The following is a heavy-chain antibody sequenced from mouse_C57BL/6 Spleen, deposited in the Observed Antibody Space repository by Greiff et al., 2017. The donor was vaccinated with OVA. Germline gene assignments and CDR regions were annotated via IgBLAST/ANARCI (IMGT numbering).Heavy chain of an antibody. CDR2: IFPGSGST. CDR1: GYTFTDYY. D-gene: IGHD1-1*01. CDR3: ARSEYYGSSYFYAMDY. J-gene: IGHJ4*01. V-gene: IGHV1-75*01. Sequence: QVQLQQSGPELVKPGASVKISCKASGYTFTDYYINWVKQRPGQGLEWIGWIFPGSGSTYYNEKFKGKATLTVDKSSSTAYMLLSSLTSEDSAVYFCARSEYYGSSYFYAMDYWGQGTSVTVSS.